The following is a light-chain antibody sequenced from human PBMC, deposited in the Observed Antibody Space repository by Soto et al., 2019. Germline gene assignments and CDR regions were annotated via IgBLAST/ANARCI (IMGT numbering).Light chain of an antibody. CDR3: SSYTSSSTLMV. CDR1: SSDVGGYNY. J-gene: IGLJ1*01. V-gene: IGLV2-14*01. Sequence: QSVLTQPASVSGSPGQSITISCTGTSSDVGGYNYVSWYQQHPGKAPKLMIYDVSNRPSGVSNRFSGSKSGNTASLTISGPQAEDEADYYCSSYTSSSTLMVFGTGTKVTV. CDR2: DVS.